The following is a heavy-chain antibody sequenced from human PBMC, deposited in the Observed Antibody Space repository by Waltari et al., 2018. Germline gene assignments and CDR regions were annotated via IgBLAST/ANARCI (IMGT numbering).Heavy chain of an antibody. CDR2: IYYSGST. D-gene: IGHD3-22*01. CDR3: AKGPGWEYYYDSSGYSHAFDI. Sequence: QVQLQESGPGLVKPSETLSLTCTVSGGSISSYYWSCIRQPPGKGLEWIGYIYYSGSTNYNPSLKSRVTISVDTSKNQFSLKLSSVTAADTAVYYCAKGPGWEYYYDSSGYSHAFDIWGQGTMVTVSS. J-gene: IGHJ3*02. CDR1: GGSISSYY. V-gene: IGHV4-59*01.